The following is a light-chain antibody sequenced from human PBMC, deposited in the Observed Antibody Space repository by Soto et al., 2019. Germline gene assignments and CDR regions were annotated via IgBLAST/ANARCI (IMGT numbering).Light chain of an antibody. CDR3: QHSYSTPRT. V-gene: IGKV1-39*01. J-gene: IGKJ2*02. Sequence: DIQMTQSPSSLSASVGDRVTITCRASQSISSYLNWYQQKPGKAPKLLIYAASSLDSGVPSRFSGSGSGTDFTLTISSLQPDDFATYYCQHSYSTPRTFGQGTKLEIK. CDR2: AAS. CDR1: QSISSY.